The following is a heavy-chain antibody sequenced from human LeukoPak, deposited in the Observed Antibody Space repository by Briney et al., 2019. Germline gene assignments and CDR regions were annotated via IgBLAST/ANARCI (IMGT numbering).Heavy chain of an antibody. CDR2: IYHSGST. CDR1: GYPISSGYY. J-gene: IGHJ5*02. CDR3: ARDQDP. Sequence: SETLSLTCTVSGYPISSGYYWGWIRQPPGKGLEWIGSIYHSGSTYYNPSLKSRVTISVDTSKNQFSLKLSSVTAADTAVYYCARDQDPWGQGTLVTVSS. V-gene: IGHV4-38-2*02.